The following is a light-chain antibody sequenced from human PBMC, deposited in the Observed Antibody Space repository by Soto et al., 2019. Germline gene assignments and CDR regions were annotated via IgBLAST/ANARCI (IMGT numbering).Light chain of an antibody. Sequence: EIVLTQSPGTLSVSPGERANLSCRASQSVSTNLAWFQQKPGQAPRLLIYGASTRATGIPARFSGSGSGTEFTLTINSLQSADLAVYFCQQSNNWPYTFGQGTELEV. CDR2: GAS. CDR1: QSVSTN. CDR3: QQSNNWPYT. J-gene: IGKJ2*01. V-gene: IGKV3-15*01.